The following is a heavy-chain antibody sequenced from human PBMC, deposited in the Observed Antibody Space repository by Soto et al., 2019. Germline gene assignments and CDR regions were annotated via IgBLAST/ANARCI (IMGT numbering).Heavy chain of an antibody. J-gene: IGHJ4*02. D-gene: IGHD2-8*01. CDR3: ARVYAYYFDY. V-gene: IGHV4-59*01. Sequence: PSETLSLTCTVSGVSISSYYWSWIRQPPGKGLEWIGYIYYSGSTNYNPSLKSRVTISVDTSKNQFSLKLSSVTAADTAVYYCARVYAYYFDYWGQGTLVTVSS. CDR1: GVSISSYY. CDR2: IYYSGST.